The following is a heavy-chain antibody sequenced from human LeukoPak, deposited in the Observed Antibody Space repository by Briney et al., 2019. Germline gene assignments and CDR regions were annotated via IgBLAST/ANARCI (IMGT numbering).Heavy chain of an antibody. D-gene: IGHD5-24*01. J-gene: IGHJ4*02. CDR3: ERLEMATIGICDY. CDR2: IYYSGST. CDR1: GGSISSSSYY. V-gene: IGHV4-39*01. Sequence: SETLSLTCTVSGGSISSSSYYWGWIRQPPGKGLDWIGSIYYSGSTYYNPSLKSRVTISVDTSKNQFSLKLSSVTAADTAVYYCERLEMATIGICDYWGQGTLVTVSS.